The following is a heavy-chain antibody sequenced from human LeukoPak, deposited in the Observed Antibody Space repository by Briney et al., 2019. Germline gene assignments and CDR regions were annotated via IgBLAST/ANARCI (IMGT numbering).Heavy chain of an antibody. V-gene: IGHV4-34*01. CDR1: GGSFSGYY. CDR2: INHSGST. Sequence: SETLSLTCAVYGGSFSGYYWSWIRQPPGKGLEWIGEINHSGSTNYNPSLKSRVTISVDTSKNQFSLKLTSVTAADTAVYYCARVYQSAEYYFDYWGQGNLVSVSS. J-gene: IGHJ4*02. D-gene: IGHD2-2*01. CDR3: ARVYQSAEYYFDY.